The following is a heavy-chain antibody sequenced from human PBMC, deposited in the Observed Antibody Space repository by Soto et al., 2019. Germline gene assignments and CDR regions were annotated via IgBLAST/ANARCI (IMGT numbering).Heavy chain of an antibody. V-gene: IGHV1-3*01. CDR3: ARTTPTLYDFWSGPDDYYYGMDV. CDR1: GYTFTSYA. CDR2: INAGNGNT. J-gene: IGHJ6*02. Sequence: ASVKVSCKAPGYTFTSYAMHWVRQAPGQRLEWMGWINAGNGNTKYSQKFQGRVTITRDTSASTAYMELSRLRSDDTAVYYCARTTPTLYDFWSGPDDYYYGMDVWGQGTAVTVSS. D-gene: IGHD3-3*01.